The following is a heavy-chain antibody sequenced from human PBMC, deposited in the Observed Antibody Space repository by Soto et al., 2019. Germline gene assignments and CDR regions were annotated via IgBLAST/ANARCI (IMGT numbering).Heavy chain of an antibody. CDR3: ARDKITGLFDY. Sequence: SETLSLTCTVSGDSISSSSYSWGWIRQSPEKGLEWIGSIYYSGSTYYNPSLKSRVTMSVDPSKNHFSLKLSSVTAADTAVYYCARDKITGLFDYWGQGTLVTVAS. CDR2: IYYSGST. J-gene: IGHJ4*02. D-gene: IGHD2-8*02. CDR1: GDSISSSSYS. V-gene: IGHV4-39*02.